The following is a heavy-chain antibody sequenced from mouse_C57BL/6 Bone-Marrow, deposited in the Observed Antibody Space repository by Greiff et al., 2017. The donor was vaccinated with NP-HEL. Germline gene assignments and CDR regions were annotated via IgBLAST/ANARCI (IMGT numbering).Heavy chain of an antibody. CDR2: ISDGGSYT. J-gene: IGHJ3*01. D-gene: IGHD1-3*01. CDR3: ARDKVPVIAWFAY. Sequence: EVQVVESGGGLVKPGGSLKLSCAASGFTFSSYAMSWVRQTPEKRLEWVATISDGGSYTYYPDNVKGRFTISRDNAKNNLYLQMSHLKSEDTAMYYCARDKVPVIAWFAYWGQGTLVTVSA. CDR1: GFTFSSYA. V-gene: IGHV5-4*01.